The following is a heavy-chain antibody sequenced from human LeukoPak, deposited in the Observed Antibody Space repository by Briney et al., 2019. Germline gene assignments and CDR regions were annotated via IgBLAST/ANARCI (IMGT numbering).Heavy chain of an antibody. Sequence: SETLSLTCTVSGGSITSSSYYWGWIRQPPGNGLEWIGSIYHSGSTYYNPSLKSRVTISVDTSKNQFSLKLSSVTAADTAVYYCARKYRNWNYVWFDPWGQGTLVTVSS. D-gene: IGHD1-7*01. V-gene: IGHV4-39*07. CDR3: ARKYRNWNYVWFDP. CDR1: GGSITSSSYY. CDR2: IYHSGST. J-gene: IGHJ5*02.